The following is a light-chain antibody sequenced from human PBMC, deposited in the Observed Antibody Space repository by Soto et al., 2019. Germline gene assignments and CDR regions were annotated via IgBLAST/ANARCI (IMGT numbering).Light chain of an antibody. Sequence: DIQMTQSPSSLSASVGDRVTITCRASQSIISYLNWYQQKPGKAPKLLIYAASSLQSGVPSRFSGSGSGTDFTLTISSLQPEDFATYYCQQSYSTPQRTFGQGTKVEIK. CDR2: AAS. V-gene: IGKV1-39*01. CDR1: QSIISY. J-gene: IGKJ1*01. CDR3: QQSYSTPQRT.